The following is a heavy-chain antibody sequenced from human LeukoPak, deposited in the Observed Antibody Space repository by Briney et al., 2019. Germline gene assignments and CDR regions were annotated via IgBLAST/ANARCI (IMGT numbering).Heavy chain of an antibody. CDR1: GFTFSSYW. D-gene: IGHD3-16*02. CDR2: IKQDGSEK. CDR3: ARERIDYYYYYMDV. V-gene: IGHV3-7*01. J-gene: IGHJ6*03. Sequence: GGSLRLSCAASGFTFSSYWMSWVRQAPGKGLEWVANIKQDGSEKYYVDSVMGRFTISRDNAKNSLYLQMNSLRAEDTAVYYCARERIDYYYYYMDVWGKGTTVTVSS.